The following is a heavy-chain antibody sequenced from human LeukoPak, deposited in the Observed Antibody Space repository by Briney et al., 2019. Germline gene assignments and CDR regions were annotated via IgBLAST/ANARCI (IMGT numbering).Heavy chain of an antibody. D-gene: IGHD3-10*01. CDR1: GFTFSSYG. J-gene: IGHJ4*02. Sequence: GGSLRLSCAASGFTFSSYGMHWVRQAPGKGLEWVSALYSGGGTYYADSLKGRFTISRDNSKNTMYLQMNSLRAEDTAVYYCARGRHSGFDYWGQGTLVTVSS. V-gene: IGHV3-NL1*01. CDR3: ARGRHSGFDY. CDR2: LYSGGGT.